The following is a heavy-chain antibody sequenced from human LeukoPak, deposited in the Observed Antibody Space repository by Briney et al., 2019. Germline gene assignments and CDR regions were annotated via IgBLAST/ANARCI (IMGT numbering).Heavy chain of an antibody. Sequence: VKVSCKTSGYTFTDSYIHWVRQAPGQGLEWMGRNNPNSGDSNYSQKFQGRVTMTRDTSISTAYMEMSRLTFDDTAVYYCARSARHCNNGVCFTDYYIDLWGKGTTVIVSS. CDR3: ARSARHCNNGVCFTDYYIDL. V-gene: IGHV1-2*06. J-gene: IGHJ6*03. CDR1: GYTFTDSY. D-gene: IGHD2-8*01. CDR2: NNPNSGDS.